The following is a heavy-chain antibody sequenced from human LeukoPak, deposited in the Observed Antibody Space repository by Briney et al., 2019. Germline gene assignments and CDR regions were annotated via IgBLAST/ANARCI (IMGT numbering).Heavy chain of an antibody. V-gene: IGHV3-11*06. CDR1: GFTFTDYY. D-gene: IGHD5-12*01. J-gene: IGHJ4*02. CDR2: ITSSGSYK. Sequence: GGSLRLSCAASGFTFTDYYMTWIRQAPGKGLEWVSYITSSGSYKNYADSVKGRFTISRDNANNSLYLQMNSLRAEDSAVYYCVRYPVGNYDSGFDYWGQGSLVTVSS. CDR3: VRYPVGNYDSGFDY.